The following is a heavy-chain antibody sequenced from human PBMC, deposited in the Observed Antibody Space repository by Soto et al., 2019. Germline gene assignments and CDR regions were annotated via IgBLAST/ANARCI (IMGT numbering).Heavy chain of an antibody. Sequence: EVQLVESGGGLVKPGGSLRLSCAASGFTFSSYSMNWVRQAPGKGLEWVSSISSSSSYIYYADSVKGRFTISRDNAKNSLYLQMNSLRAEDTAVYYCARDDYDYVWGSYRPDAFDIWGQGTMVTVSS. J-gene: IGHJ3*02. V-gene: IGHV3-21*01. CDR2: ISSSSSYI. CDR1: GFTFSSYS. CDR3: ARDDYDYVWGSYRPDAFDI. D-gene: IGHD3-16*02.